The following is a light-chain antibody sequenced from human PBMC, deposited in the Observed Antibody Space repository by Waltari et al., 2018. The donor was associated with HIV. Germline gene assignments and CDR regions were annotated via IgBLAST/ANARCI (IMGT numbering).Light chain of an antibody. J-gene: IGLJ2*01. CDR1: NIGSKS. CDR3: QVWDSSSDHTRV. V-gene: IGLV3-21*02. CDR2: DDS. Sequence: SYVLTQPPSVSVAPGQTARITSGGNNIGSKSVHWYQQKPGQAPVLVVYDDSDRPSGIPERCSGSNSGNTATLTISRVEAGDEADYYCQVWDSSSDHTRVFGGGTKLTVL.